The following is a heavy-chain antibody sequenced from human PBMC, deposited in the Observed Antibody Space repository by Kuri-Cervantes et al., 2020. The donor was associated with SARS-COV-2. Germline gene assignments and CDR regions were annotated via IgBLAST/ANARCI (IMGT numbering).Heavy chain of an antibody. D-gene: IGHD3-22*01. J-gene: IGHJ4*02. CDR1: GGSIRSDGYY. V-gene: IGHV4-31*03. CDR3: ARYYYDSRGYVFFDY. Sequence: SLTCTVSGGSIRSDGYYWSWIRQRPGKGLEWIGYIYSGGTTYYSPSLKSRLTISMDTSKNHFSLKLGAVTAADTAMYYCARYYYDSRGYVFFDYWGRGNPVTVSS. CDR2: IYSGGTT.